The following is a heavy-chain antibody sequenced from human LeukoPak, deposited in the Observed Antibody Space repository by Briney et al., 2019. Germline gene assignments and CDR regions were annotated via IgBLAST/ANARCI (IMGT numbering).Heavy chain of an antibody. J-gene: IGHJ4*02. V-gene: IGHV4-59*06. Sequence: PSETLSLTCTVSGGSISSYYWSWIRQHPGKGLEWIGYIYYSGSTYYNPSLKSRVTISVDTSKNQFSLKLSSVTAADTAVYYCARAPRGYSYGYGEFDYWGQGTLVTVSS. D-gene: IGHD5-18*01. CDR3: ARAPRGYSYGYGEFDY. CDR1: GGSISSYY. CDR2: IYYSGST.